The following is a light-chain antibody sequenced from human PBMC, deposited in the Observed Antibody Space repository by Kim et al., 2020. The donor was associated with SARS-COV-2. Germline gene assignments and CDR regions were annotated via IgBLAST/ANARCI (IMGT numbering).Light chain of an antibody. V-gene: IGKV1-9*01. CDR1: QDISNS. Sequence: DIQLTQSPSFLSASVGDRVTITCRASQDISNSLAWCQQKPGKAPNLLIYSASTLQSGVPSRFSGSGSGTEFTLTISSLQPEDSATYYCQQLKSFPWTFGQGTKVEIK. CDR3: QQLKSFPWT. CDR2: SAS. J-gene: IGKJ1*01.